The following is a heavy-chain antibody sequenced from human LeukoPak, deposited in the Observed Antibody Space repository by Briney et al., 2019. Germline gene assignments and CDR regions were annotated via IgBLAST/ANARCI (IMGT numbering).Heavy chain of an antibody. V-gene: IGHV4-61*01. CDR1: GGSVSSGSYY. CDR2: IYYSGST. Sequence: SETLSLTCTVSGGSVSSGSYYWSWIRQPPGKGLEWIGYIYYSGSTNYNPSLKSLVTISVDTSKNQFSLKLSSVTAADTAVYYCARDRGVGATGSIDYWGQGTLVTVSS. CDR3: ARDRGVGATGSIDY. J-gene: IGHJ4*02. D-gene: IGHD1-26*01.